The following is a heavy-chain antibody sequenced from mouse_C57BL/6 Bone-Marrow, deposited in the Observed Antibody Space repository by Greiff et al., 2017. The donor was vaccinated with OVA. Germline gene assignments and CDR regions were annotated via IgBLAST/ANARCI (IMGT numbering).Heavy chain of an antibody. Sequence: QVHVKQSGPELVRPGVSVKISCKGSGYTFTDYAMHWVKQSHAKSLEWIGVISTYYGDASYNQKFKDKATMTVDKSYSTAYMELARLTSEDSLGSSYWYFDVWGTGTTVTVAS. CDR3: WYFDV. V-gene: IGHV1-67*01. J-gene: IGHJ1*03. CDR2: ISTYYGDA. CDR1: GYTFTDYA. D-gene: IGHD1-1*01.